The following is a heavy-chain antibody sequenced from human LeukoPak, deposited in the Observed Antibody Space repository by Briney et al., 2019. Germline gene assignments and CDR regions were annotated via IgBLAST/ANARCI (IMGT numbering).Heavy chain of an antibody. Sequence: GGSLRLSCAASGFTFSNYVMSWVRQAPGKGLEWVSTIVGSGGSTYYADSVKGRFTISRDNSRNTLFLQMNSLRAEDTAVYYCAKRGSAFDAFDIWGQGTMVTVSS. J-gene: IGHJ3*02. CDR3: AKRGSAFDAFDI. V-gene: IGHV3-23*01. D-gene: IGHD3-10*01. CDR2: IVGSGGST. CDR1: GFTFSNYV.